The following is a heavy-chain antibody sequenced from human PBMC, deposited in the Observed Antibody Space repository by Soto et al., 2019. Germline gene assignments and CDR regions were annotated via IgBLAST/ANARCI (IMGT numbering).Heavy chain of an antibody. CDR2: ISSDGSKI. D-gene: IGHD3-9*01. V-gene: IGHV3-30*18. Sequence: QVQLVQSGGGVVQPGGSLRLSCEASGFSFSNSAMHWVRQAPGKGLEWVAVISSDGSKIYYGDSVKGRLTISRDNSKKTHSLQMNSLRPEDTAVYYCVKDSYDILASFYPNWFDPWGQGTLVSVSS. CDR3: VKDSYDILASFYPNWFDP. J-gene: IGHJ5*02. CDR1: GFSFSNSA.